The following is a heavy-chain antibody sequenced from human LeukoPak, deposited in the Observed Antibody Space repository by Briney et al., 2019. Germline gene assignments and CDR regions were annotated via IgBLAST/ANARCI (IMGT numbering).Heavy chain of an antibody. Sequence: GGSLRLSCAASGFTFSSYSMNWVRQAPGKGLEWVSSISSSSSYIHYADSVKGRFTISRDNAKNSLYLQMNSLRAEDTAVYYCARASQQLVLGFDYWGQGTLVTVSS. CDR2: ISSSSSYI. J-gene: IGHJ4*02. D-gene: IGHD6-13*01. CDR1: GFTFSSYS. V-gene: IGHV3-21*01. CDR3: ARASQQLVLGFDY.